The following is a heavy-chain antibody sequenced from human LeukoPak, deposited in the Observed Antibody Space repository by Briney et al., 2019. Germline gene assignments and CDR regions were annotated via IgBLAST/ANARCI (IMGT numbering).Heavy chain of an antibody. CDR1: GGSISSGGYY. J-gene: IGHJ5*02. Sequence: PSETLSLTCTVSGGSISSGGYYWSWIRQPPGKGLEWIGEINHSGSTNYNPSLKSRVTISVDTSKNQFSLKLSSVTAADTAVYYCARGERSDYSSGYYYGYNWFDPWGQGTLVTVSS. D-gene: IGHD3-22*01. V-gene: IGHV4-39*07. CDR3: ARGERSDYSSGYYYGYNWFDP. CDR2: INHSGST.